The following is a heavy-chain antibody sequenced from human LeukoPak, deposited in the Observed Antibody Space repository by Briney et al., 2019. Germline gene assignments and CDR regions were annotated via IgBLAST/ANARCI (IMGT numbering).Heavy chain of an antibody. J-gene: IGHJ4*02. CDR3: ARVTGYMIEDYFDY. CDR2: IYYSGNT. CDR1: GGSISSYY. Sequence: SETLSLTCTVSGGSISSYYWSWIRQPPGKGLEWIGYIYYSGNTKYNPSLKRRITISVDTSKNQFSLKLSSVTAADTAVYYCARVTGYMIEDYFDYWGQGTLVTVSS. D-gene: IGHD3-22*01. V-gene: IGHV4-59*01.